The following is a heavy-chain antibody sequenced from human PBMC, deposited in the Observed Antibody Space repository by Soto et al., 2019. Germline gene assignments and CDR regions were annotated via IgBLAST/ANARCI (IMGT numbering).Heavy chain of an antibody. V-gene: IGHV4-39*01. J-gene: IGHJ6*02. CDR3: ARRGIGSGSYGAYGMDV. CDR2: IYYSGST. Sequence: PSETLSLTCTVAGGSISSSSYYWGWLRQPPGKGLEWIGSIYYSGSTYYNPSLKSRVTISVDTSKNQFSLKLSSVTAADTAVYYCARRGIGSGSYGAYGMDVWGQGTTVTVSS. D-gene: IGHD3-10*01. CDR1: GGSISSSSYY.